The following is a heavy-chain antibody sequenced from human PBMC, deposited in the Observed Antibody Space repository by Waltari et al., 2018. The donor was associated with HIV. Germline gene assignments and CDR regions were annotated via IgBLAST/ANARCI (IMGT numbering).Heavy chain of an antibody. V-gene: IGHV3-30*18. CDR3: AKLHIGGVDY. CDR2: LSYDGSNK. CDR1: GFTFSSYG. D-gene: IGHD5-12*01. J-gene: IGHJ4*02. Sequence: QVQLVESGGGVVQPGRSLRLSCAASGFTFSSYGMHWVRQAPGKGLEWVAVLSYDGSNKDYADAVKGRFTISRDNSKNTLYLQMNSLRAEDTAVYYCAKLHIGGVDYWGQGTLVTVSS.